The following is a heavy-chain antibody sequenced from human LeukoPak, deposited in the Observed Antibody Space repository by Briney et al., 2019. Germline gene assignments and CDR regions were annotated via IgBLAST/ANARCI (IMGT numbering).Heavy chain of an antibody. CDR2: IYTSGST. D-gene: IGHD4-23*01. V-gene: IGHV4-61*02. CDR3: ARVGRWRDAFDI. J-gene: IGHJ3*02. CDR1: GGSISSGSYY. Sequence: SETLSLTCTVSGGSISSGSYYWSWIRQPAGKGLEWIGRIYTSGSTNYNPSLKSRVTISVDTSKNQFSLKLSSVTAADTAVYYCARVGRWRDAFDIWGQGTMVTV.